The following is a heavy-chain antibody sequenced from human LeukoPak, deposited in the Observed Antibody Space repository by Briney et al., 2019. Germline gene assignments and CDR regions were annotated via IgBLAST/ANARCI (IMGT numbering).Heavy chain of an antibody. CDR3: AKDRGYSYGYDY. CDR1: GFTFSSYA. J-gene: IGHJ4*02. V-gene: IGHV3-23*01. D-gene: IGHD5-18*01. Sequence: GGSLRLSCAASGFTFSSYAMSWVRQAPGKGLEWVSGISGSGGSTYYADSVKGRFTISRDNYKNTLYIQMNSLRAEDTAVYYCAKDRGYSYGYDYWGQGTLVTVSS. CDR2: ISGSGGST.